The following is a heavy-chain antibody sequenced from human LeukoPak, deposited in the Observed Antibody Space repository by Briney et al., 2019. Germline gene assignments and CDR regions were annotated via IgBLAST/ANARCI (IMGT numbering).Heavy chain of an antibody. V-gene: IGHV4-39*07. CDR3: ARGQRWLRDDAFDI. J-gene: IGHJ3*02. Sequence: PSETLSLTCTVSGGSISSSSYYWGWIRRPPGKGLEWIGSIYYSGSTYYNPSLKSRVTISVDTSKNQFSLKLSSVTAADTAVYYCARGQRWLRDDAFDIWGQGTMVTVSS. CDR1: GGSISSSSYY. CDR2: IYYSGST. D-gene: IGHD5-24*01.